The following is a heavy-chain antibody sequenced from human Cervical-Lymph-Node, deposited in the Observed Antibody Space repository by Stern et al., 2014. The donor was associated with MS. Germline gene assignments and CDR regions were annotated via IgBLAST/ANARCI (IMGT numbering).Heavy chain of an antibody. Sequence: QVTLRESGPALVKPTQTLTLTCTFSGFSLSTSGLGVGWIRHPPGEALEWLAYIYWDDQKRYSPSLKSSLTITKDTSKNQVVLTLTNVDPVDTATYYCAHRTAGPFDYWGQGTLVTVSS. CDR3: AHRTAGPFDY. V-gene: IGHV2-5*02. J-gene: IGHJ4*02. CDR2: IYWDDQK. CDR1: GFSLSTSGLG.